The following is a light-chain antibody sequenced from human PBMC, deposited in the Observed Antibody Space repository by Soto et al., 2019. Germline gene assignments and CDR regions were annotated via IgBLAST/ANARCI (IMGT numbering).Light chain of an antibody. Sequence: DIVMIQSPDSLAVSLGEKAAINGKCSQSVLYGPNNKNYLAWYQKKPGQPPNLXXXWASTRKSGVPDRFSGIGSGTDFTLTISSLQAEDVAVYYCQQYYTTPPLTFGGGTKVDIK. V-gene: IGKV4-1*01. CDR3: QQYYTTPPLT. J-gene: IGKJ4*01. CDR1: QSVLYGPNNKNY. CDR2: WAS.